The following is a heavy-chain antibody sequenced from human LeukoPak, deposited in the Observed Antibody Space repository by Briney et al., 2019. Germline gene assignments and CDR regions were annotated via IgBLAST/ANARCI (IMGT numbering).Heavy chain of an antibody. J-gene: IGHJ5*02. V-gene: IGHV6-1*01. D-gene: IGHD2-2*01. CDR1: GDSVSSNSVT. CDR2: TYYRSTWYN. Sequence: SQTLSLTCAISGDSVSSNSVTWNWIRQSPSRGLEWLGRTYYRSTWYNDYAVSVRGRITVNPDTPKNQFSLHLNSMTPEDTAVYYCARRLTQYDCFDPWGQGILVTVSS. CDR3: ARRLTQYDCFDP.